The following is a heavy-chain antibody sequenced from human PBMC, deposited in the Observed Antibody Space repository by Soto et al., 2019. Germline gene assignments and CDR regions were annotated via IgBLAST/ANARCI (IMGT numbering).Heavy chain of an antibody. CDR3: AGVAGTPTFDY. V-gene: IGHV4-34*01. Sequence: QVHLQQWGAGLLKPSETLSLSCTVYGGSLSRYSWSWIRQSPGKGLEWIGEINRSGGTDYNPSLKSRVTISADTPKNQFSLKLTSVTAADTAVYYCAGVAGTPTFDYWGQGTLVTVSS. J-gene: IGHJ4*02. CDR2: INRSGGT. D-gene: IGHD6-19*01. CDR1: GGSLSRYS.